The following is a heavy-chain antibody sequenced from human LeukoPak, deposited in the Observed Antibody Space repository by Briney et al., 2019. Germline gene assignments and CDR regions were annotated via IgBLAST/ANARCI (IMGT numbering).Heavy chain of an antibody. CDR3: AKVPGLYCSSTSCRDY. D-gene: IGHD2-2*01. J-gene: IGHJ4*02. CDR1: GFTFSSYG. CDR2: IRYDGSNK. V-gene: IGHV3-30*02. Sequence: PGGSLRLSCAASGFTFSSYGMHWVRQAPGKGLEWVAFIRYDGSNKYYADSVKGRFTISRDNSKNTLYLQMNSLRAEDTAVYYCAKVPGLYCSSTSCRDYWGQGTLVTVSS.